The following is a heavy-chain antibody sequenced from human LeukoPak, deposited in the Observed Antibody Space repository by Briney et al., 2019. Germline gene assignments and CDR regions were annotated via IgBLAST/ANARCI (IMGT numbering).Heavy chain of an antibody. CDR3: ARLRSHGRLYYGSGRVYYYMDV. CDR1: GGSISSNDYY. V-gene: IGHV4-39*07. J-gene: IGHJ6*03. Sequence: SETLSPTCTVSGGSISSNDYYWGWIRQPPGKGLEWIASIYYSGSTYYNPSLKSRVTISVDTSKNQFSLKLSSVTAADTAVYYCARLRSHGRLYYGSGRVYYYMDVWGKGTTVTISS. CDR2: IYYSGST. D-gene: IGHD3-10*01.